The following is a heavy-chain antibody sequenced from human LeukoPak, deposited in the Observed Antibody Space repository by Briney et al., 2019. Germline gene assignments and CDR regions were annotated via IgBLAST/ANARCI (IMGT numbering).Heavy chain of an antibody. V-gene: IGHV3-48*01. CDR1: RFNFRSYS. CDR3: VRDQGGAVSY. CDR2: ISSLSGTI. J-gene: IGHJ4*02. D-gene: IGHD3-16*01. Sequence: GGSLRLSCAASRFNFRSYSMNWVRQAPGKGLEWVSYISSLSGTIYYADSVKGRFIISRDNAKSSLFLQMNSLRAEDTSVYYCVRDQGGAVSYWGQGTLVTVSS.